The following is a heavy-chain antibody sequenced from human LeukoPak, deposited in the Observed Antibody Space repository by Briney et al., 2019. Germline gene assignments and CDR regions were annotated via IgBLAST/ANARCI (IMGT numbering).Heavy chain of an antibody. J-gene: IGHJ4*02. CDR3: TRDLGNYDSWRGYSICFDC. CDR1: RYSFTSFG. V-gene: IGHV1-18*01. D-gene: IGHD3-3*01. CDR2: ISAYNGKS. Sequence: ASVKVSCKASRYSFTSFGISWGRQAPGQGPECMCWISAYNGKSNYLQKFQDRVTMTADTSTSTAYMELRSLRSDDTAVYYCTRDLGNYDSWRGYSICFDCWGQGTMVTVCS.